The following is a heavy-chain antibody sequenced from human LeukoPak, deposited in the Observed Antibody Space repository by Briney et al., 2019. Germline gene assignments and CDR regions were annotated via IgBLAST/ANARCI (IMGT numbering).Heavy chain of an antibody. CDR1: GSSISSGYY. J-gene: IGHJ4*02. CDR3: ASGRGSSPYYFDY. D-gene: IGHD3-16*01. Sequence: PSETLSLTCTVSGSSISSGYYWGWIRQPPGKGLEWIGNMHHSGNTYYSPSLRSRVTISIDTSKNQFSLKLSSVTAADTAVYYCASGRGSSPYYFDYWGQGTLVTVSS. CDR2: MHHSGNT. V-gene: IGHV4-38-2*02.